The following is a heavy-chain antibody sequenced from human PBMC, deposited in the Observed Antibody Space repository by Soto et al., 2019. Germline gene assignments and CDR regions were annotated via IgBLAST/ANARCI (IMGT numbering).Heavy chain of an antibody. CDR3: ARDPSTMVRGVIMKAFDY. CDR2: ISSSSSYI. J-gene: IGHJ4*02. CDR1: GFTFSSYS. Sequence: GSLKISCAASGFTFSSYSMNWVRQAPGKGLEWVSSISSSSSYIYYADSVKGRFTISRDNAKNSLYLQMNSLRAEDTAVYYCARDPSTMVRGVIMKAFDYWGQGTLVTVSS. V-gene: IGHV3-21*01. D-gene: IGHD3-10*01.